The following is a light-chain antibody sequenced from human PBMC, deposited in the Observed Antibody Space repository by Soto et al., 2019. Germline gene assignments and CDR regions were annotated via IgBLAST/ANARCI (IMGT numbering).Light chain of an antibody. V-gene: IGKV3-15*01. J-gene: IGKJ4*01. CDR3: QQYGTSPAT. Sequence: DMVMTQSPATLSVSPGERATLSCRASQSVSSNLAWYQQKPGQAPRLLIYGASTRATGIPARFSGSGSGTDFTLTISRLEPEDFAVYYCQQYGTSPATFGGGTKVDIK. CDR2: GAS. CDR1: QSVSSN.